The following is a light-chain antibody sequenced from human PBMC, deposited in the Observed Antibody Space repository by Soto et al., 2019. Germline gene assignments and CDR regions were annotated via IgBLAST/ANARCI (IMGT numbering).Light chain of an antibody. CDR3: TSYTTSRTPVV. V-gene: IGLV2-18*02. Sequence: QSVLTQPPSVSGSPGQSVTISCTGTSSDVGNYNRVSWYQQPPGTAPKLMIYDVSNRPSGVPDRFSGSKSGNTASLTISGVQAGDGGDYYRTSYTTSRTPVVFGGGTKVTVL. CDR1: SSDVGNYNR. CDR2: DVS. J-gene: IGLJ2*01.